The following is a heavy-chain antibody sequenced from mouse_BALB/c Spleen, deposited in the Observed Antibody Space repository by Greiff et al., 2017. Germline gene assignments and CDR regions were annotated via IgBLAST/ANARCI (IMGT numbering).Heavy chain of an antibody. D-gene: IGHD2-4*01. J-gene: IGHJ3*01. Sequence: VQLQQSGAELVRPGTSVKVSCKASGYAFTNYLIEWVKQRPGQGLEWIGVINPGSGGTNYNEKFKGKATLTADKSSSTAYMQLSSLTSDDSAVYFCAREDYGGAWFAYWGQGTLVTVSA. CDR1: GYAFTNYL. V-gene: IGHV1-54*01. CDR3: AREDYGGAWFAY. CDR2: INPGSGGT.